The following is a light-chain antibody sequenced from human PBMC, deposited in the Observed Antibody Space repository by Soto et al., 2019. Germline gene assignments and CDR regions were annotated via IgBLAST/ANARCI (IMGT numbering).Light chain of an antibody. Sequence: EVVLTQSPATLSLSPGERATHSCRASQSVGSYLAWYQQKPGQAPRLLIYDASNRATGIPARFSGSGSGTDFTLTISSLEPEDFAVYYCQQRFIWPPVTFGGGTNVEIK. CDR2: DAS. V-gene: IGKV3-11*01. CDR1: QSVGSY. J-gene: IGKJ4*01. CDR3: QQRFIWPPVT.